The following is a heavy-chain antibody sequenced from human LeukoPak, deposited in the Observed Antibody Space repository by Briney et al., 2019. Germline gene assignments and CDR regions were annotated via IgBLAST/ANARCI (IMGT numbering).Heavy chain of an antibody. Sequence: GGSLRLSCAASGFTFSKNWMNWVRQAPGEGLVWVSGIKSDGSITTYADSVKGRFTISRDNAKNTLYLQMNSLRAEDTAVYFCARLSTMTTDYWGQGTLVTVSS. CDR3: ARLSTMTTDY. CDR2: IKSDGSIT. V-gene: IGHV3-74*01. CDR1: GFTFSKNW. J-gene: IGHJ4*02. D-gene: IGHD4-17*01.